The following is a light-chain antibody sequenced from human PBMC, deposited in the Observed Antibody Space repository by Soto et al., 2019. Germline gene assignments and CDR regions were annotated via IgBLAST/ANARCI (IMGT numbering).Light chain of an antibody. CDR3: CSFINSTTWV. CDR1: SSDVETCKF. Sequence: QSVLTQPASVSGSPGQSITFSCTGSSSDVETCKFVSWYQLHPGKAPKLIIYDGSKRPSGLSNRFSGSKSGNTASLTISGLQAEDEADYYCCSFINSTTWVFGGGTKLTVL. V-gene: IGLV2-23*01. CDR2: DGS. J-gene: IGLJ2*01.